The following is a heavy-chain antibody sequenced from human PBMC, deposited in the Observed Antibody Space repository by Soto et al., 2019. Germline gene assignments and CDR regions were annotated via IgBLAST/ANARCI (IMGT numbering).Heavy chain of an antibody. J-gene: IGHJ4*02. Sequence: SVKVSCKASGGTFSSYAISWVRQAPGQGLEWMGGIIPIFGTANYAQKFQGRVTTTADESTSTAYMELSSLRSEDTAVYYCARVGAGSWNYHYFDYWGQGTLVTVSS. V-gene: IGHV1-69*13. CDR3: ARVGAGSWNYHYFDY. CDR2: IIPIFGTA. D-gene: IGHD1-7*01. CDR1: GGTFSSYA.